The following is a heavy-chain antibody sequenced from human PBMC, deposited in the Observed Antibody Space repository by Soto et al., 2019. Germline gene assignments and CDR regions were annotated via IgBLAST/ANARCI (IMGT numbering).Heavy chain of an antibody. Sequence: ASVKVSCKASGYTFTSYYMHWVRQAPGQGLEWMGIINPSGGSTSYAQKFQGRVTMTRDTSTSTVYMELSSLRSEDTAVYYCARDKYDLWSGYYEKFFDYWGQGTLVNVSS. CDR2: INPSGGST. CDR3: ARDKYDLWSGYYEKFFDY. J-gene: IGHJ4*02. CDR1: GYTFTSYY. V-gene: IGHV1-46*01. D-gene: IGHD3-3*01.